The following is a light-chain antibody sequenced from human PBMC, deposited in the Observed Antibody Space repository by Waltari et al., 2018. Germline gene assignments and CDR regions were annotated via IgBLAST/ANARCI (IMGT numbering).Light chain of an antibody. J-gene: IGKJ1*01. CDR3: QQYNNWPET. V-gene: IGKV3-15*01. Sequence: TQSPATLSLSPGERATLACRASQSVSSYLAWYEQKPGQAPRLLIYGASTRATGIPVRFSGSGSGTEFTLTISSLQSADFAVYFCQQYNNWPETFGQGTKVEIK. CDR2: GAS. CDR1: QSVSSY.